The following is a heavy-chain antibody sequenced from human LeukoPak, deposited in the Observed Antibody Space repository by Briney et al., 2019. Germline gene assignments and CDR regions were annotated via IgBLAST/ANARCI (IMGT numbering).Heavy chain of an antibody. CDR3: ARDPMTTALDY. CDR1: GDFFSGYY. Sequence: LSLTCAVYGDFFSGYYWSWIRQPPGKGLEWVSYISSSGSTIYYADSVKGRFTISRDNAKNSLYLQMNSLRAEDTAVYYCARDPMTTALDYWGQGTLVTVSS. V-gene: IGHV3-11*04. D-gene: IGHD4-17*01. J-gene: IGHJ4*02. CDR2: ISSSGSTI.